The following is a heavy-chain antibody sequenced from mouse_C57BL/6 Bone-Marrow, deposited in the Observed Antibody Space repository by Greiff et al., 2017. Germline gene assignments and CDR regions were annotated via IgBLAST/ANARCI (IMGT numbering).Heavy chain of an antibody. J-gene: IGHJ3*01. D-gene: IGHD4-1*01. Sequence: VQLLESGADLVRPGASVKLSCKASGYTFTDYSISWVQQRPGQGLEWIATICHGSGNTYYPDNLKGQVTLTAEKSSSTAYMQLSSLTTEYSAVYFCTNWSWFAYWGQGTLVTVSA. CDR1: GYTFTDYS. CDR2: ICHGSGNT. CDR3: TNWSWFAY. V-gene: IGHV1-76*01.